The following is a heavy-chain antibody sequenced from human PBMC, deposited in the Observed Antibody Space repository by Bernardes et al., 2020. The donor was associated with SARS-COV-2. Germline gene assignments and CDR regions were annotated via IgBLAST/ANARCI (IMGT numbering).Heavy chain of an antibody. J-gene: IGHJ5*02. V-gene: IGHV4-59*01. Sequence: SETLSLTRTVSGASITTSYWSWIRQPPGKGPEWIGYVHYTGSTSYSPSLKSRVSMSLDTSKKEVSLKLKYVTAADTAIYYCAREARDDSGYNGWFDPWGQGTLVTVS. CDR3: AREARDDSGYNGWFDP. D-gene: IGHD4-17*01. CDR1: GASITTSY. CDR2: VHYTGST.